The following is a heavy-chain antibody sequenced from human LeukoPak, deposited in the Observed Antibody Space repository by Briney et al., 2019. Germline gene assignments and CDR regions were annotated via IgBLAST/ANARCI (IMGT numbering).Heavy chain of an antibody. CDR3: TKRRPTGSVTVDEY. CDR1: GFTFSSYA. CDR2: ISGSGGST. D-gene: IGHD2-21*02. V-gene: IGHV3-23*01. J-gene: IGHJ4*02. Sequence: GGSLRLSCAASGFTFSSYAMSWVRQAPGRGVEWGSAISGSGGSTYYADSVKGRFTISRDNSKNTLYLQMHSLRADDTALYYCTKRRPTGSVTVDEYWGQGALVTVSS.